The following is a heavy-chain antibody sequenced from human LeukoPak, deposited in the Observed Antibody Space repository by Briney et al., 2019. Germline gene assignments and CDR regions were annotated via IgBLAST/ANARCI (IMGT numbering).Heavy chain of an antibody. CDR2: IYTSWST. V-gene: IGHV4-4*07. CDR3: ASSGLEGSGSYYNDY. D-gene: IGHD3-10*01. CDR1: CGSIRSYY. J-gene: IGHJ4*02. Sequence: PSEALALTCTVPCGSIRSYYWSWIRQPAGKGLEWIGRIYTSWSTNYNPSLKSRVTMSVDTSKNQFSLKLSSVTAADTAVYYCASSGLEGSGSYYNDYWGQGTLVTVSS.